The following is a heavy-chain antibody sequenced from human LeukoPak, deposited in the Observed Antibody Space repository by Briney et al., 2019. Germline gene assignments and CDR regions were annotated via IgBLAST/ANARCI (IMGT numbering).Heavy chain of an antibody. CDR3: ARRRRSVAAAGTFVNPVRGFDY. CDR2: IYYSGST. J-gene: IGHJ4*02. D-gene: IGHD6-13*01. CDR1: GGSISSRSYY. V-gene: IGHV4-39*01. Sequence: SETLSLTCTVSGGSISSRSYYWGWIRQPPGKGLEWIGSIYYSGSTYYNPSLKSRVTISVDTSKNQFSLKLSSVTAADTAVYYCARRRRSVAAAGTFVNPVRGFDYWGQGTLVTVSS.